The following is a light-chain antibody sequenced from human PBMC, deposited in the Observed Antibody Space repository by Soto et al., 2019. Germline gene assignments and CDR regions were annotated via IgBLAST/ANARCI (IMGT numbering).Light chain of an antibody. Sequence: DIQMTQSPSSLSASVGDRVTITCRASQSISSYLNWYQQKPGKVPKLLIYAASSLQSGVPSRFSGSGSGTDFTLTISSLQPEDFATYYCQQSYRNPRTFGLGTKVDIK. CDR3: QQSYRNPRT. CDR2: AAS. CDR1: QSISSY. V-gene: IGKV1-39*01. J-gene: IGKJ1*01.